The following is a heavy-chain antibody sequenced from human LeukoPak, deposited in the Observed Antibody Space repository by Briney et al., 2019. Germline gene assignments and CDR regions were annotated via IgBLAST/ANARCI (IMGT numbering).Heavy chain of an antibody. CDR1: GGSISSDF. CDR2: IYYSGST. D-gene: IGHD2-15*01. J-gene: IGHJ5*02. Sequence: SETLSLTCTVSGGSISSDFWNWIRQPPGKGLEWIGYIYYSGSTNYNPSLKSRVTISVDTSKNQFSLKLSSVTAADTAVYYCARLESSYCSGGNCYSNWFDPWGQGTLVTVSS. V-gene: IGHV4-59*01. CDR3: ARLESSYCSGGNCYSNWFDP.